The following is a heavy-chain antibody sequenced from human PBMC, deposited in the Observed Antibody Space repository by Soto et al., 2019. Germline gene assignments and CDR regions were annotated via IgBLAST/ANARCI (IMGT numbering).Heavy chain of an antibody. CDR3: ARDDSSGYYDY. CDR1: GGSISSYY. V-gene: IGHV4-59*01. J-gene: IGHJ4*02. Sequence: ETLSLTCTVSGGSISSYYWSWIRQPPGKGLEWIGYIYYSGSTNYNPSLKSRVTISVDTSKNQFSLRLSSVTAADTAVYYCARDDSSGYYDYWGQGTQVTVSS. D-gene: IGHD3-22*01. CDR2: IYYSGST.